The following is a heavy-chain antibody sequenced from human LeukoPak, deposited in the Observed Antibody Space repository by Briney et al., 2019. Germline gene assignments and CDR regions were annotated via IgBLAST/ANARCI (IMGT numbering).Heavy chain of an antibody. Sequence: PSETLSLTCTVSGGSISSGGYYWSWIRQHPGKGLEWIGYIYYSGSTYYNPSLKSRVTMSVDTSKNQFSLKLSSVTAADTAVYYCARDALYCSGGSCGLDPWGQGTLVTVSS. D-gene: IGHD2-15*01. CDR1: GGSISSGGYY. J-gene: IGHJ5*02. CDR3: ARDALYCSGGSCGLDP. CDR2: IYYSGST. V-gene: IGHV4-31*03.